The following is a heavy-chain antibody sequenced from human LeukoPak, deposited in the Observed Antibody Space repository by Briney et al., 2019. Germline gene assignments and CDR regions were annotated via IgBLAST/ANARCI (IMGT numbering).Heavy chain of an antibody. CDR3: ARESGSSPVGPLFDY. J-gene: IGHJ4*02. Sequence: GGSLRLSCAASGFTFSSYWMSWVRQAPGKGLEWVANIKQDGSEKYYVDSVKGRFTISRDNAKNSLYLQMNSLRAEDTAVYYCARESGSSPVGPLFDYWGQGTLVTVSS. D-gene: IGHD6-6*01. CDR2: IKQDGSEK. V-gene: IGHV3-7*01. CDR1: GFTFSSYW.